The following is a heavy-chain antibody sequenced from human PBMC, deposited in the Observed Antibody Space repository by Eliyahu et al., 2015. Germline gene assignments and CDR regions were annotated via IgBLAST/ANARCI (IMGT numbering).Heavy chain of an antibody. V-gene: IGHV3-33*01. CDR1: GFTFSXYX. J-gene: IGHJ6*03. CDR2: IWXDGSNK. D-gene: IGHD3-10*01. CDR3: ARDWGYYGSGIPYYYYMDV. Sequence: QVQLVESGGGVVXPGRSLRLSCXASGFTFSXYXLPXGRQAPGKGLGWVAVIWXDGSNKYYADSVKGRFTISRDNSKNTLYLQMNSLRAEDTAVYYCARDWGYYGSGIPYYYYMDVWGKGTTVTVSS.